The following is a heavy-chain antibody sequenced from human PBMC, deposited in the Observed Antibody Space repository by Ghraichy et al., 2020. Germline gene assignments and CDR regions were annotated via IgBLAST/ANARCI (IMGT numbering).Heavy chain of an antibody. CDR3: AKGLSFGIYSAMDV. V-gene: IGHV3-23*01. CDR1: DFIFTIYA. J-gene: IGHJ6*02. Sequence: GGSLRLSCVASDFIFTIYAMTWVRQAPGKGLEWVSGISGSGDTTYYADSVKGRFTISRDNSKKTLYLQMNNLRAEDTAAYYCAKGLSFGIYSAMDVWGQGTTVIVSS. CDR2: ISGSGDTT. D-gene: IGHD3-16*01.